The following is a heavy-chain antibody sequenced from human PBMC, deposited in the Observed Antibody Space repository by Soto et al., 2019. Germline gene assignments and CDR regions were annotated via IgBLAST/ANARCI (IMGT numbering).Heavy chain of an antibody. CDR3: ARVVPAAMYYYYGMDV. CDR1: GFTFSTYA. D-gene: IGHD2-2*01. J-gene: IGHJ6*02. CDR2: VSYDGSNK. V-gene: IGHV3-30*03. Sequence: QVQLVESGGGVVQPGRSLRLSCAASGFTFSTYAMHWVRQAPGKGLEWVAVVSYDGSNKYYADSVKGRFTISRDNSKNTLYLQMNSLRAEDTAVYYCARVVPAAMYYYYGMDVWGQGTTVTVSS.